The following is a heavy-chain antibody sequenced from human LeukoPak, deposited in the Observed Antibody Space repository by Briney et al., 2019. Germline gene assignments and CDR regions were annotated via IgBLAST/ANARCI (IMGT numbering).Heavy chain of an antibody. CDR1: GFIFTGYS. CDR3: AKDWGEYFDYVWGSFTSFDS. J-gene: IGHJ4*02. Sequence: PGGSLRLSCAASGFIFTGYSMYWVRQAPGKGLEWVSSISSSDVYIYYADSVKGRFTISRDNSKSTLYLQMNSLRAEDTAVYYCAKDWGEYFDYVWGSFTSFDSWGQGTLVTVSS. CDR2: ISSSDVYI. V-gene: IGHV3-21*04. D-gene: IGHD3-16*01.